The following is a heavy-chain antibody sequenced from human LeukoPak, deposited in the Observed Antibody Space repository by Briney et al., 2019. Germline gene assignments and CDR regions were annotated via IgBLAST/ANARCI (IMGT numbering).Heavy chain of an antibody. CDR2: INHSGST. CDR1: GGSFSGYY. J-gene: IGHJ4*02. Sequence: SETLSLTCAVYGGSFSGYYLSWIRQPPGKGLEWIGEINHSGSTNYNPSLKSRVTISVDTSKNQFSLKLSSVTAADTAVYYCARDGTGLDYWGQGTLVTVSS. V-gene: IGHV4-34*01. D-gene: IGHD1-1*01. CDR3: ARDGTGLDY.